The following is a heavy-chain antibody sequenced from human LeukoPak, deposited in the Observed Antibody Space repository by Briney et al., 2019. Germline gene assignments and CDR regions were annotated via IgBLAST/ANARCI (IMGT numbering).Heavy chain of an antibody. J-gene: IGHJ4*02. CDR2: IYYRGST. V-gene: IGHV4-59*12. CDR1: GGSISSYY. Sequence: SETLSLTCTVSGGSISSYYWSWIRQPPGKGLVWMGHIYYRGSTYYNPSLKSRVTISVDRSKNQFSLKLSSVTAADTAVHYCARTYGDPRRGYFDYWGQGTLVTVSS. D-gene: IGHD4-17*01. CDR3: ARTYGDPRRGYFDY.